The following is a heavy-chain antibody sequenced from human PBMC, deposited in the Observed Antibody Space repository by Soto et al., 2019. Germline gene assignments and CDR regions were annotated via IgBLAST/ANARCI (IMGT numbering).Heavy chain of an antibody. J-gene: IGHJ6*03. CDR3: AGVNNCSGGSCQPYYYYSYMDV. CDR2: IYYSGST. D-gene: IGHD2-15*01. CDR1: GGSISSYC. V-gene: IGHV4-59*08. Sequence: SETLSLTCTVSGGSISSYCWSWIRQPPGKGLEWIGYIYYSGSTNYNPSLKSRVTISVDTSKNQFSLKLSSVTAADTAVYYCAGVNNCSGGSCQPYYYYSYMDVWGKGTTVTVSS.